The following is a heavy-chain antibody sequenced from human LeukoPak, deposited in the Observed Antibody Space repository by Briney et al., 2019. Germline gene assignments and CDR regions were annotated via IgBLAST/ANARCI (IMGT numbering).Heavy chain of an antibody. D-gene: IGHD3-9*01. J-gene: IGHJ4*02. V-gene: IGHV3-33*01. CDR1: RFAFSTYG. CDR3: VRDRVAGSGYTPLDY. Sequence: GGAPRHSSEEPRFAFSTYGRHWVRQTPDKGLEWVAFIWYDGGNKDHADSLKGRFTISRDNSKNTLYLQMDSLRAEDTAVYYCVRDRVAGSGYTPLDYWGQGTLVTVSS. CDR2: IWYDGGNK.